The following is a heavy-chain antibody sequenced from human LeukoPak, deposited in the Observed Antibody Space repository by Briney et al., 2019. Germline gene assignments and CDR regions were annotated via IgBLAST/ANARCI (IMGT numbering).Heavy chain of an antibody. CDR2: ISGSGGST. CDR1: GFTFSSYA. V-gene: IGHV3-23*01. Sequence: GGSLRLSCAASGFTFSSYAMSWVRQAPGKGLEWVSAISGSGGSTYYADFVKGRFTISRDNSKNTLYLQMNSLRAEDTAVYYCARDSSGYYDYWGQGTLVTVSS. D-gene: IGHD3-22*01. CDR3: ARDSSGYYDY. J-gene: IGHJ4*02.